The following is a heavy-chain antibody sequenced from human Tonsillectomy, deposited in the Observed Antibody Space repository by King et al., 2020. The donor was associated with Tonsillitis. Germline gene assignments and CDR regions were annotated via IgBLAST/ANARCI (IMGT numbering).Heavy chain of an antibody. Sequence: VQLVESGGGLVQPGGSLRLSCAASGFTFSSYAMSWVRQAPGKGLEWGSAISGSGGSTYYADSVKGRFTISRDNSKTTRYLQMNSLRAEDTAVYYCANNDPNPPDHITIFGVGLSGWGQGTLVTVSS. D-gene: IGHD3-3*01. V-gene: IGHV3-23*04. CDR1: GFTFSSYA. CDR2: ISGSGGST. J-gene: IGHJ4*02. CDR3: ANNDPNPPDHITIFGVGLSG.